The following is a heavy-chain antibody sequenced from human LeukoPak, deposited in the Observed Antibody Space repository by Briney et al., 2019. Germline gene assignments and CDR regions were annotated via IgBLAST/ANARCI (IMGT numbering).Heavy chain of an antibody. CDR3: ARVGTDYDFWSGYYNYYYMDV. D-gene: IGHD3-3*01. Sequence: GGSLRLSCAASGFTFSSYWMSWVRQAPGKGLEWVAFIRYDGSNKYYADSVKGRFTISRDNSKNTLYLQMNSLRAEDTAVYYCARVGTDYDFWSGYYNYYYMDVWGKGTTVTVSS. V-gene: IGHV3-30*02. CDR2: IRYDGSNK. J-gene: IGHJ6*03. CDR1: GFTFSSYW.